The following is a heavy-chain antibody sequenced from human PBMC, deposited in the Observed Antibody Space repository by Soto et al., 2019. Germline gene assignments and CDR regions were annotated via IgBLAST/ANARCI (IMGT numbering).Heavy chain of an antibody. Sequence: QVQLVQSGAEVREPGASVKVSCKASGYSFTSLDINWVRQTAGQGLEWMGWMEPSTGRTGYAQKFQGRVTMTRDTSIKTAYMELTTLTSDDTAFYYCARGVSAGGDYWGQGTLVSVAS. J-gene: IGHJ4*02. CDR1: GYSFTSLD. CDR3: ARGVSAGGDY. CDR2: MEPSTGRT. D-gene: IGHD1-26*01. V-gene: IGHV1-8*01.